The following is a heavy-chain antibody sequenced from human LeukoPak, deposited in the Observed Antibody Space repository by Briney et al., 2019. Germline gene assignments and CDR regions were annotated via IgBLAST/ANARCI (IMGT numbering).Heavy chain of an antibody. CDR1: GESISNSRHY. J-gene: IGHJ5*02. Sequence: SETLSLTCTVSGESISNSRHYWSWIRRPAGKGLEWIGRIYPSGNTNYNPSLKSRLTISIDTSRNQFSMNLNSVTAADTAVYYCAKGAGPPWFDPWGQGTLVTVSS. CDR2: IYPSGNT. CDR3: AKGAGPPWFDP. D-gene: IGHD6-19*01. V-gene: IGHV4-61*02.